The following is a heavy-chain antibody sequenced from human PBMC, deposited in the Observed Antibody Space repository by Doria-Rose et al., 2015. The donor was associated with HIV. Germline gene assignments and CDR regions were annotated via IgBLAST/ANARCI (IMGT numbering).Heavy chain of an antibody. Sequence: QESGPVLVKPTETLTLTCTDSGVSLSSPGMGVSWIRQPPGRAPEWLANIFSDDERSHKTSLKSRLTISSGTSRSQVVITMTDMDPVDTATYYCARIKSSRWYHKYYFDFWGQGTLVIVSA. V-gene: IGHV2-26*01. CDR2: IFSDDER. CDR3: ARIKSSRWYHKYYFDF. D-gene: IGHD6-13*01. J-gene: IGHJ4*02. CDR1: GVSLSSPGMG.